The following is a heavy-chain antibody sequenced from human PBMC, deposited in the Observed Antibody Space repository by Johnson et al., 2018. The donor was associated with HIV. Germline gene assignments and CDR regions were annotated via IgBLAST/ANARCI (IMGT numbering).Heavy chain of an antibody. D-gene: IGHD1-26*01. V-gene: IGHV3-33*08. CDR2: IRYDGNDQ. J-gene: IGHJ3*01. CDR1: GFTFSNYG. CDR3: ARGGGSYYRDAFDV. Sequence: VQLVESGGGVVQPGRSLRLSCAASGFTFSNYGMHWVRQAPGQGLEWVTFIRYDGNDQYYADSVRGRFAISRDNAKNTLYLQMNSLRADDTAVFYCARGGGSYYRDAFDVWGQGTTVTVSS.